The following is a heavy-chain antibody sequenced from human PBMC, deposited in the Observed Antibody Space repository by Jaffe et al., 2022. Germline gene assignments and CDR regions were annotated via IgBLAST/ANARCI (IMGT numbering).Heavy chain of an antibody. Sequence: QVQLQESGPGLVKPSETLSLTCTVSGGSISSYYWSWIRQPPGKGLEWIGYIYYSGSTNYNPSLKSRVTISVDTSKNQFSLKLSSVTAADTAVYYCARVGYGDNGYRVDAFDIWGQGTMVTVSS. CDR1: GGSISSYY. CDR3: ARVGYGDNGYRVDAFDI. J-gene: IGHJ3*02. D-gene: IGHD4-17*01. CDR2: IYYSGST. V-gene: IGHV4-59*01.